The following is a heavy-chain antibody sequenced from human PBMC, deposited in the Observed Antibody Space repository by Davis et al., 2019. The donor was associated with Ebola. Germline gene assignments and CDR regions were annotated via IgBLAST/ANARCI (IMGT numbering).Heavy chain of an antibody. D-gene: IGHD3-16*02. Sequence: PGGSLRLSCAASGFTFSSFAMHWVRQAPGKGLEWVATTSYDGTNTYYADSVKGRFTISRDNAKNSLYLQMNSLRAEDTAVYYCARGGPWYDYIWGSYRYADWGQGTLVTVSS. V-gene: IGHV3-30*03. CDR3: ARGGPWYDYIWGSYRYAD. CDR1: GFTFSSFA. J-gene: IGHJ4*02. CDR2: TSYDGTNT.